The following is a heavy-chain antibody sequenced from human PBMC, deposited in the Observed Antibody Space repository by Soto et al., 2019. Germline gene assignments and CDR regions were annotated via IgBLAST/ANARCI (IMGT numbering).Heavy chain of an antibody. D-gene: IGHD2-2*01. CDR3: ARGVGPDQNWFDP. V-gene: IGHV3-30-3*01. CDR2: ISYDGSNK. CDR1: GFTFSSYA. J-gene: IGHJ5*02. Sequence: QVQLVESGGGVVQPGRSLRLSCAASGFTFSSYAMHWVRQAPGKGLEWVAVISYDGSNKYYADSVKGRFTISRDNSKNTLYLQMNSLRAEDTAVYYWARGVGPDQNWFDPWGQGTLVTVSS.